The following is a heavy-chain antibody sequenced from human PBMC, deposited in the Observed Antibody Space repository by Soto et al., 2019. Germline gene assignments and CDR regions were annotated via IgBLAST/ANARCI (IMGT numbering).Heavy chain of an antibody. CDR1: GFTFSSYW. CDR3: ARPRYGGSGTRYDH. Sequence: GGSLRLSCAASGFTFSSYWMHWVRQAPGKGLVWVSRINGDGCTTTYADSVKGRFIISRDNAKNMLYLQMNSLTAEDTAVYYCARPRYGGSGTRYDHWGQGTLVTVSS. CDR2: INGDGCTT. D-gene: IGHD2-15*01. V-gene: IGHV3-74*01. J-gene: IGHJ4*02.